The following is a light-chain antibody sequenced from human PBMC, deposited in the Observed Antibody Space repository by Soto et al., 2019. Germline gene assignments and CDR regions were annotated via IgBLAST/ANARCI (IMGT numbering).Light chain of an antibody. Sequence: DIQMTQSPSSLSASVGDRVTITCRASKGISNSLAWYQQNAGKSPKLLIYAASNLQSGVPSRFSGSGSGTDFNLTISSLQPEDVATYYCQTYNSARVTFGGGTKVEIK. V-gene: IGKV1-27*01. CDR3: QTYNSARVT. CDR1: KGISNS. CDR2: AAS. J-gene: IGKJ4*01.